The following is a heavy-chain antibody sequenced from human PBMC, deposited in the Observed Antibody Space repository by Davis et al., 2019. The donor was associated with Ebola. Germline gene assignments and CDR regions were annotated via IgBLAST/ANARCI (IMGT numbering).Heavy chain of an antibody. Sequence: MPSETLSLTCTVSGGSTSSYYWSWVRHHPGKGLEWIGYIYYSGSTNYNPALKSRVTISVDTSKNQFSLKLNSLTAADTAVYYCARSRDRGYDYRADYSGQGTLVTVSS. CDR1: GGSTSSYY. CDR2: IYYSGST. J-gene: IGHJ4*02. CDR3: ARSRDRGYDYRADY. V-gene: IGHV4-59*12. D-gene: IGHD5-12*01.